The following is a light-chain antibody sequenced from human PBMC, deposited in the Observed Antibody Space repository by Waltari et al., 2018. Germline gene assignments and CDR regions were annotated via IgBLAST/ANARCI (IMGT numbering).Light chain of an antibody. CDR3: ASYAGGDTPYV. J-gene: IGLJ1*01. CDR1: SSDVGAYDY. Sequence: QSALSQPPSASGPPGPSVTISCTGSSSDVGAYDYVSWYQQRPGKAPKVLIYEVNKRPSGVPHRFSGSKSGATASLTVSWLQAEDEGDYYCASYAGGDTPYVFGTGTTVTV. CDR2: EVN. V-gene: IGLV2-8*01.